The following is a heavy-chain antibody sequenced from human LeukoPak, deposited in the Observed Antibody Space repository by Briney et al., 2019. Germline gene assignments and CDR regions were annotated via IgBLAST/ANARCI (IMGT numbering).Heavy chain of an antibody. D-gene: IGHD3-16*02. Sequence: SETLSLTCTVSGGSISSYYWSWIRQPPGKGPEWIGYIYYSGSTNYNPSLKSRVTISVDTSKNQFSLKLSSVTAADTAVYYCARSRLRLGELSNWGQGTLVTVSS. J-gene: IGHJ4*02. CDR2: IYYSGST. V-gene: IGHV4-59*01. CDR1: GGSISSYY. CDR3: ARSRLRLGELSN.